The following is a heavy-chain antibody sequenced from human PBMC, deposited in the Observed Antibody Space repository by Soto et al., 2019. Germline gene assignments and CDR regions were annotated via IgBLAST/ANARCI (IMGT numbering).Heavy chain of an antibody. J-gene: IGHJ4*02. V-gene: IGHV3-64*01. CDR3: ATMASNSPLYDH. Sequence: EVQLVESGGGLVQPGGSLRLSCAAYGFTFSSYAMHWVRQVPGKGLEYVSGISDNGGGTFYASSLKGRFSISRDNSKNMLYLQISSLRGEDTALYYCATMASNSPLYDHLGQGTQVTFSS. D-gene: IGHD6-13*01. CDR1: GFTFSSYA. CDR2: ISDNGGGT.